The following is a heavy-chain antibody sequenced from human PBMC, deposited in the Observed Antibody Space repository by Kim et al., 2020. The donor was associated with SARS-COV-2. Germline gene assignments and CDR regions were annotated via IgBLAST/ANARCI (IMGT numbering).Heavy chain of an antibody. V-gene: IGHV4-39*01. J-gene: IGHJ4*02. Sequence: YNQTRKIRATISKATSKNLFSLKLSSVNAADTAVYYCARRVGTTPSSFDYWGQGTLVTVSS. CDR3: ARRVGTTPSSFDY. D-gene: IGHD1-26*01.